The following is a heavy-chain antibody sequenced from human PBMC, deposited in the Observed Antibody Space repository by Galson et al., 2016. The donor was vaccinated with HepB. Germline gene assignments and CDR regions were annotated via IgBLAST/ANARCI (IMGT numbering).Heavy chain of an antibody. CDR3: ARSFSSGWSPIDY. J-gene: IGHJ4*02. D-gene: IGHD6-19*01. CDR1: GFTSSNHW. CDR2: FYSAYST. V-gene: IGHV3-66*01. Sequence: SLRLSCAASGFTSSNHWMSWVRQAPGKGLEWVSTFYSAYSTYYAESVKGRFTISRDTSKNTLYLQLNSLRAEDTAVYYCARSFSSGWSPIDYWGQGTLVTVSS.